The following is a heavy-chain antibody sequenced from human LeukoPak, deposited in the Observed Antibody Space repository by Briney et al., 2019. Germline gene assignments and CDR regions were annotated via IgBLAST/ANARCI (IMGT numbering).Heavy chain of an antibody. CDR1: GTSFSPYY. V-gene: IGHV4-34*01. CDR2: VNHSGYT. Sequence: QTSETLSLTCAVSGTSFSPYYWSWIRQPPGKGLEWIGEVNHSGYTNDNPSLKSRVTISVDTSKNQFSLRLRSVTAADTGVYFCARMTTGHDFWGQGTLATVSS. J-gene: IGHJ4*02. D-gene: IGHD4-17*01. CDR3: ARMTTGHDF.